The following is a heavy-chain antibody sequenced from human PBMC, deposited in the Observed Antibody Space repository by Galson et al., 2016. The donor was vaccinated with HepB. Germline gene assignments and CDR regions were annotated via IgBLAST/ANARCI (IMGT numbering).Heavy chain of an antibody. Sequence: SLRLSCAASGFSFEDHGMHWVRQAPGKGLEWVSSINWNSRSLDYADSVRGRFAVSRDNVKNSLYLEMTDLRAEDTAVYFCARSTESYYDVWSGLPQGLRMDVWGQGTTVTVSS. V-gene: IGHV3-9*01. CDR2: INWNSRSL. CDR1: GFSFEDHG. D-gene: IGHD3-3*01. J-gene: IGHJ6*02. CDR3: ARSTESYYDVWSGLPQGLRMDV.